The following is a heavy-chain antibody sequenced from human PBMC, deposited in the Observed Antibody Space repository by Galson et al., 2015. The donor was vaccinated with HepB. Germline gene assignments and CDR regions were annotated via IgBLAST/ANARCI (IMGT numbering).Heavy chain of an antibody. CDR2: ISGSGGHT. CDR3: AKDRPGVAAAGQYFDY. J-gene: IGHJ4*02. CDR1: GFTFSSYA. V-gene: IGHV3-23*01. D-gene: IGHD6-13*01. Sequence: SLRLSCAASGFTFSSYAMSWVRQAPGKGLEWVSAISGSGGHTYYADSVKGRFTISRDNSKSTLCLQMNSLTAEDTAVYFCAKDRPGVAAAGQYFDYWGQGTLVTVSS.